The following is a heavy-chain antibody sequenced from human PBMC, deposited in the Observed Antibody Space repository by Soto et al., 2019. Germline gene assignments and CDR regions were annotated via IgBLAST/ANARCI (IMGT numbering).Heavy chain of an antibody. Sequence: ASVKVSCEASGYTFTDYYLHWVRQAPGQGLEWMGWINPNTGGTKYVQKFQGRVTMTRDTSISTAYMELSGLRSDDTAVYFCARDWYYFDSSGYSKQVYYYYYGLDVWGQGTTVTVYS. CDR1: GYTFTDYY. D-gene: IGHD3-22*01. CDR2: INPNTGGT. V-gene: IGHV1-2*02. J-gene: IGHJ6*02. CDR3: ARDWYYFDSSGYSKQVYYYYYGLDV.